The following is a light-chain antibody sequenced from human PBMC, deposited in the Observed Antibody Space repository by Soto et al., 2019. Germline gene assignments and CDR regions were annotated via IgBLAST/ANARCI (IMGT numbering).Light chain of an antibody. Sequence: QSVLTQPPSVSGAPGQRVTISCTGSSSNIGAGYDVHWYQQLPGTAPKLLIYGNTNRPSGVPDRFSGSKSGTSASLAITGLQAEDEADYYRQSHDTSLSGYVFGTGTKVTVL. CDR2: GNT. J-gene: IGLJ1*01. CDR1: SSNIGAGYD. V-gene: IGLV1-40*01. CDR3: QSHDTSLSGYV.